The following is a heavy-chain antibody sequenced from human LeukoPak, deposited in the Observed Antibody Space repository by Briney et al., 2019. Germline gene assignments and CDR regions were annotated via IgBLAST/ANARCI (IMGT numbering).Heavy chain of an antibody. CDR2: SCYSGST. J-gene: IGHJ1*01. V-gene: IGHV4-31*03. CDR1: GGSISSGGYY. D-gene: IGHD3-22*01. Sequence: QTLSLTCTVSGGSISSGGYYWGWGGQEPGMGREWVRYSCYSGSTYYNPAHKSRVIISVDTSKTQFSLKLSSVTAADTAVYYCARGFQYYYDSSGYLVGYPIQHWGQGTLVTVSS. CDR3: ARGFQYYYDSSGYLVGYPIQH.